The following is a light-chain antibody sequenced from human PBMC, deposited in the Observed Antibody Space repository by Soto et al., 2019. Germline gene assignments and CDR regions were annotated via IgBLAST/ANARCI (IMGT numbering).Light chain of an antibody. CDR3: QQYNSYSWT. CDR1: QSISSW. V-gene: IGKV1-5*03. Sequence: DIQMTQSPSTLSASVGDRVTITCRASQSISSWLAWYQQKPGKAPKLLIYKASSLESGVPSRFSGIGSGTEFTITISSLQPDDFANYYFQQYNSYSWTFGQGTKVEFK. J-gene: IGKJ1*01. CDR2: KAS.